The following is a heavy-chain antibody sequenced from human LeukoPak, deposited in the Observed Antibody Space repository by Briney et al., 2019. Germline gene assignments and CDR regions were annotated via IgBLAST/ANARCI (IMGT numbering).Heavy chain of an antibody. J-gene: IGHJ3*02. CDR3: ARHNDYSRAFDI. V-gene: IGHV4-59*08. Sequence: SETLSLTCTVSGASISSYYWSWVRQPSGKGLEWIGYIYYSGSTDYNPSLKSRVTISVDTSKNQLSLKLSSVTAADTAVYYCARHNDYSRAFDIWGQGTMVTVSS. CDR2: IYYSGST. D-gene: IGHD4-11*01. CDR1: GASISSYY.